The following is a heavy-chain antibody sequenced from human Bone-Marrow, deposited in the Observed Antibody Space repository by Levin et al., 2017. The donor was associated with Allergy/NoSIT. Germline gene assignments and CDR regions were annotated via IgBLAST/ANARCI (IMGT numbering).Heavy chain of an antibody. V-gene: IGHV3-23*01. J-gene: IGHJ4*02. D-gene: IGHD3-10*01. CDR1: GFTFSSYA. Sequence: GGSLRLSCAASGFTFSSYAMSWVRQAPGKGLEWVSAISGSGGSTYYADSVKGRFTISRDNSKNTLYLQMNSLRAEDTAVYYCAKSVLPGRRFYYFDYWGQGTLVTVSS. CDR3: AKSVLPGRRFYYFDY. CDR2: ISGSGGST.